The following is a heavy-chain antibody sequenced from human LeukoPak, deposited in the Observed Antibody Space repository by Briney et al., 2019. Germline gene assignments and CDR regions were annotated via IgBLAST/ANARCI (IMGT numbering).Heavy chain of an antibody. CDR1: GFTFSSYW. V-gene: IGHV3-7*01. J-gene: IGHJ1*01. CDR3: ARDRLLDYYDSGPTGHFQH. Sequence: GGSLRLSCAASGFTFSSYWMSWVCQAPGKGLEWVANIKQDGSEKYYVDSVKGRFTISRDNAKNSLYLQMSSLRADDTAVYYCARDRLLDYYDSGPTGHFQHWGQGTLVTV. CDR2: IKQDGSEK. D-gene: IGHD3-22*01.